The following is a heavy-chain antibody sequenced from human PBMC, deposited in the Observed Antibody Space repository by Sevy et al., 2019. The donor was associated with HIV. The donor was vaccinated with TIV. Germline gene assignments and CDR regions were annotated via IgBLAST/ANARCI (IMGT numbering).Heavy chain of an antibody. V-gene: IGHV3-23*01. CDR3: AREGCTKPHDY. CDR2: FSFGCGQI. Sequence: LSLTCAASGFTFSIYSMSWVRQAPGKGLEWVSTFSFGCGQINYADSVKGRFTISRDNSKNTLYLQMNSLSAEDTAVYYCAREGCTKPHDYWGQGTLVTVSS. D-gene: IGHD2-8*01. J-gene: IGHJ4*02. CDR1: GFTFSIYS.